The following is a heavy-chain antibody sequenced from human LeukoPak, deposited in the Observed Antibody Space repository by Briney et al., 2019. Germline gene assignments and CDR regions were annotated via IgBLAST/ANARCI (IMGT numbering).Heavy chain of an antibody. CDR1: GFTFSSYG. Sequence: GGSLRLSCAASGFTFSSYGMHWVRQAPGKGLEWVAFIRYDGSNKYYADSVKGRFTISRDNSKNTLYLQMNSLRAEDTAVYYCAKTLLRLLEYQFDYWGQGTLVTVSS. CDR2: IRYDGSNK. D-gene: IGHD3-3*01. CDR3: AKTLLRLLEYQFDY. V-gene: IGHV3-30*02. J-gene: IGHJ4*02.